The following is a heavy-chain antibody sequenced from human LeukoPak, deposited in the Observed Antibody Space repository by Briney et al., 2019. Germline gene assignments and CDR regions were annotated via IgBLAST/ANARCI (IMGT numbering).Heavy chain of an antibody. D-gene: IGHD2-2*02. V-gene: IGHV3-66*01. CDR3: AREWGLYGFQH. Sequence: GGSLRLSCAASGFTVSSNYMSWVRQAPGKGLEWVSVIYSGGSTYYADSVKGRFTISRDNSKNTLYLQMNSLRADDTAVYYCAREWGLYGFQHWGQGTLVTVSS. CDR2: IYSGGST. J-gene: IGHJ1*01. CDR1: GFTVSSNY.